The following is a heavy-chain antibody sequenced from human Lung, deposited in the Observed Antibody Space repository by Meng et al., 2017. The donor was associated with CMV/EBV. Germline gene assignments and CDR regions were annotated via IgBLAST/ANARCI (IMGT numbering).Heavy chain of an antibody. V-gene: IGHV1-69*08. CDR3: ARDPSNTSGRYAYFDY. CDR2: IIPILGIA. J-gene: IGHJ4*02. Sequence: VQPVQVGDEVKKPGYSVKVSCNAAGGTFSSYTISWVRQAPGQGLEWMGRIIPILGIANYAQKFQGRVTITADKSTSTAYMELSSLRSEDTAVYYCARDPSNTSGRYAYFDYWGQGTLVTVSS. D-gene: IGHD6-19*01. CDR1: GGTFSSYT.